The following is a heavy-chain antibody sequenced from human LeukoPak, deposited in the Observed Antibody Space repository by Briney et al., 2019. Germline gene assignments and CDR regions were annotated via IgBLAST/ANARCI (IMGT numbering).Heavy chain of an antibody. D-gene: IGHD2-2*01. CDR2: NNHSGST. CDR1: GGSFSGYY. J-gene: IGHJ6*03. Sequence: SETLSLTCAVYGGSFSGYYWSWIRQPPGKGLEWIGENNHSGSTNYNPSLKSRVTISVDTSKNQFSLKLSSVTAADTAVYYCARSVLNIVVVPAAKVDHYYYYYMDVWGKGTTVTVSS. V-gene: IGHV4-34*01. CDR3: ARSVLNIVVVPAAKVDHYYYYYMDV.